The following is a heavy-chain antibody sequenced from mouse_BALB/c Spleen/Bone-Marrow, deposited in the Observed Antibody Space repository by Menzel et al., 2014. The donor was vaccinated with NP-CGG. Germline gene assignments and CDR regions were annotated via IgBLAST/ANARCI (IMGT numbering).Heavy chain of an antibody. Sequence: EVMLVESGGGLVKLGGSLKLSCAASGFTFSSYYMSWVRQTPGKRLELVAAINSYGGSTYYPDTVKGRFTISRDNAKNTLYLQMSSLKSEDTALYYCAGSYYGSTFDYWGQGTTLTVSS. CDR2: INSYGGST. V-gene: IGHV5-6-2*01. D-gene: IGHD1-1*01. CDR1: GFTFSSYY. J-gene: IGHJ2*01. CDR3: AGSYYGSTFDY.